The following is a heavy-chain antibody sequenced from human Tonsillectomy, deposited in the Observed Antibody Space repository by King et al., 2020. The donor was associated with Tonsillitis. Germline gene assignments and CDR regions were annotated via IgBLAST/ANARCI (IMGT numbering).Heavy chain of an antibody. CDR1: GFTFSSYA. Sequence: QLVQSGGGLVQPGGSLRLSCAASGFTFSSYAMHWVRQAPGKGLEYVSAISSNGGSTYYANSVKGRFTISRDNSKNTLYLQMGSLRAEDMAVYYCAIVVRSTTSYFDYWGQGTLVTVSS. J-gene: IGHJ4*02. CDR2: ISSNGGST. D-gene: IGHD1-1*01. V-gene: IGHV3-64*01. CDR3: AIVVRSTTSYFDY.